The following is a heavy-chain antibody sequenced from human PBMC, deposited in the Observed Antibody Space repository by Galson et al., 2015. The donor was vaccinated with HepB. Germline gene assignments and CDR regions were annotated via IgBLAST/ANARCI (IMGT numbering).Heavy chain of an antibody. D-gene: IGHD1-26*01. Sequence: SVKVSCKASGYTFTSYGISWVRQAPGQGLEWMGWISAYNGNTNYAQKLQGRVTMTTDTSTSTAYMELRSLRSDDTAVYYCAMGSRATLVPVYYYYYGMDVWGQGTTVTFSS. CDR1: GYTFTSYG. V-gene: IGHV1-18*04. J-gene: IGHJ6*02. CDR2: ISAYNGNT. CDR3: AMGSRATLVPVYYYYYGMDV.